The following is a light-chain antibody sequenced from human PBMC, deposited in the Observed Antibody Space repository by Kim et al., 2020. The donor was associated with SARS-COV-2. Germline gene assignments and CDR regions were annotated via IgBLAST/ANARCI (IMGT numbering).Light chain of an antibody. J-gene: IGLJ1*01. Sequence: GQSITISSTGTSSDVGGYNYVAWYQQHPGKATNLMIYDVSNRPSGVSNRFSGSKSGNTASLTISGLQAEDDADYYCSSYTSSSTYVFGTGTKVTVL. CDR1: SSDVGGYNY. V-gene: IGLV2-14*03. CDR2: DVS. CDR3: SSYTSSSTYV.